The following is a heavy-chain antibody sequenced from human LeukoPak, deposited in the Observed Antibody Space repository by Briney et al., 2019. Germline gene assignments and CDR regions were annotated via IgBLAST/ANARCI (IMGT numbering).Heavy chain of an antibody. D-gene: IGHD1-14*01. V-gene: IGHV3-30*04. CDR2: ISYDGSNK. Sequence: PGGSLRLSCAASGFTFSSYAMHWVRQAPGKGLEWVAVISYDGSNKYYADSVKGRFTISRDNSKNTLYLQMNSLRAEDTAVYYCARDPQFPDNYYYYMDVWGKGTTVTVSS. CDR1: GFTFSSYA. CDR3: ARDPQFPDNYYYYMDV. J-gene: IGHJ6*03.